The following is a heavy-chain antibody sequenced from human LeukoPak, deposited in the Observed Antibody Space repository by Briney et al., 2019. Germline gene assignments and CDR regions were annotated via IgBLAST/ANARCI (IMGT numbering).Heavy chain of an antibody. Sequence: PGGSLRLSCAASGFTFSSYAMSWVRQAPGKGLEWVSAISGSGGSTYYADSVKGRFTISRDSSKSTLYLQMNSLRAEDTAVYYCAEGASGWYYFDYWGQGTLVTVSS. CDR1: GFTFSSYA. J-gene: IGHJ4*02. V-gene: IGHV3-23*01. D-gene: IGHD6-19*01. CDR2: ISGSGGST. CDR3: AEGASGWYYFDY.